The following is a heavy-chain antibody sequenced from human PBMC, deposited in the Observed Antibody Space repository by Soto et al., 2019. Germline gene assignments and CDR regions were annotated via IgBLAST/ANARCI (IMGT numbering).Heavy chain of an antibody. D-gene: IGHD5-18*01. Sequence: QITLKESGPTRVKPTQTLALTSTFSGFSLTTSGVGVGWIRKTPGKALEWLAVIYWDDDKRYNPSLKNRLTITKDTSKNQVVLIIADMDPVDTATYFCAHRGYMYGNWDHGYFDYWGQGTLVTVSS. CDR3: AHRGYMYGNWDHGYFDY. J-gene: IGHJ4*02. V-gene: IGHV2-5*02. CDR1: GFSLTTSGVG. CDR2: IYWDDDK.